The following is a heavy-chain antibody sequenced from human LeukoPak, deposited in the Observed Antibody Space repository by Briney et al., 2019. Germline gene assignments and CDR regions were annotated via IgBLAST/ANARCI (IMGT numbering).Heavy chain of an antibody. Sequence: PSQTLSLTCTVSGGSISSGSYYWSWIRQPAGEGLEWIGRIYTSGSTNYHPPLKSRVTISIDTSKNQFPLKLSSVTAADTAVYYCAREVKGYYDSSGSENFDYWGQGTLVTVSS. D-gene: IGHD3-22*01. CDR1: GGSISSGSYY. CDR3: AREVKGYYDSSGSENFDY. CDR2: IYTSGST. V-gene: IGHV4-61*02. J-gene: IGHJ4*02.